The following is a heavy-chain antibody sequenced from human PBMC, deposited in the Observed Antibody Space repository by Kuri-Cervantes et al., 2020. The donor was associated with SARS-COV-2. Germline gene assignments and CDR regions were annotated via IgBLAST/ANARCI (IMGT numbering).Heavy chain of an antibody. CDR1: GFTFSSYG. J-gene: IGHJ3*02. CDR2: IRYDGSNK. D-gene: IGHD3-3*01. CDR3: AKDGGDYDFWSGYYTSGDYDAFDI. Sequence: GESLKISCAASGFTFSSYGMHWVRQAPGKGLEGVAFIRYDGSNKYYADSVKGRFTISRDNSKNTLYLQMNSLRAEDTAVYYCAKDGGDYDFWSGYYTSGDYDAFDIWGQGTMVTVSS. V-gene: IGHV3-30*02.